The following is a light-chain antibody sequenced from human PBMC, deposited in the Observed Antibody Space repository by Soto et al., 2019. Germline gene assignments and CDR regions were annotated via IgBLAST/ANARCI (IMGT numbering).Light chain of an antibody. Sequence: EIVMTQSPGTLSLSPGERATISCRASQVIGSRYLAWYHQKSGQAPRLLIYGASSRPPGMPDMFSGSGSGRDFTLTISRLDPEDYGVYYYWQLGSSIPHTFGQWTKLEIK. J-gene: IGKJ2*01. CDR3: WQLGSSIPHT. CDR1: QVIGSRY. V-gene: IGKV3-20*01. CDR2: GAS.